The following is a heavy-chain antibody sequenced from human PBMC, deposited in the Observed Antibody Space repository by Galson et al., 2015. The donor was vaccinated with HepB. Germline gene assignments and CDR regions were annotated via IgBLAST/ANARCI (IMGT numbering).Heavy chain of an antibody. V-gene: IGHV3-33*01. D-gene: IGHD3-16*01. CDR1: GFTFSDYN. CDR2: IWYDGTIK. CDR3: ARDGRRGDLDP. Sequence: SLRLSCAASGFTFSDYNMHWLRQSPGKGLEWVAVIWYDGTIKYYADSVKGRFTTSRDNSKNTLYLQMNSLRAADTAVYSCARDGRRGDLDPWGQGTLVTVSS. J-gene: IGHJ5*02.